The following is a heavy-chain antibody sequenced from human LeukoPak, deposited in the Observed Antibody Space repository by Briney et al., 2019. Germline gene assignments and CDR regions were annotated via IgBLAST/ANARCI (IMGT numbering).Heavy chain of an antibody. D-gene: IGHD5-24*01. Sequence: SETLSLTCAVSGYSISSGYYWGWIRQPPGKGLEWIGSIYHSGSTYYNPSLKSRVTISVDTPKNQFSLKLSSVTAADTAVYYCARVPVVEMATISDYWGQGTLVTVSS. J-gene: IGHJ4*02. V-gene: IGHV4-38-2*01. CDR3: ARVPVVEMATISDY. CDR1: GYSISSGYY. CDR2: IYHSGST.